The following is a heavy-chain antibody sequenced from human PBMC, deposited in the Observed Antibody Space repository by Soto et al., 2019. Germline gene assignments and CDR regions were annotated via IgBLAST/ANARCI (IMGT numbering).Heavy chain of an antibody. CDR3: ARDLSLSSGWPSDAFDI. Sequence: PGGSLRLSCAASGFTFSSYWMSWVRQAPGKGLEWVANIKQDGSEKYYVDSVKGRFTISRDNAKNSLYLQMNSLRAEDTAVYYCARDLSLSSGWPSDAFDIWGQGTMVTVSS. D-gene: IGHD6-19*01. J-gene: IGHJ3*02. CDR2: IKQDGSEK. V-gene: IGHV3-7*05. CDR1: GFTFSSYW.